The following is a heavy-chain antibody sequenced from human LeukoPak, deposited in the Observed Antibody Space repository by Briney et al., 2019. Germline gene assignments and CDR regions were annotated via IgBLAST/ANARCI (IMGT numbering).Heavy chain of an antibody. D-gene: IGHD3-22*01. CDR1: GGSFSGYY. CDR3: ARDSHYYDSSGYYVLVSDAFDI. J-gene: IGHJ3*02. V-gene: IGHV4-34*01. Sequence: SETLSLTCAVYGGSFSGYYWGWIRQPPGKGLEWIGSIYYSGGTYYNPSLKSRVTISVDTSKNQFSLKLSSVTAADTAVYYCARDSHYYDSSGYYVLVSDAFDIWGQGTMVTVSS. CDR2: IYYSGGT.